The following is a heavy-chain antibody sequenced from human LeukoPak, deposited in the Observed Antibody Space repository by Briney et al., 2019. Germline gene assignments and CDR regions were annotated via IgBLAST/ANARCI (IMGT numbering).Heavy chain of an antibody. CDR3: ARKHGSGGSYFDY. V-gene: IGHV3-30*03. Sequence: GGSLRLSCAAAGFSFSSYAIQWVRQAPGKGLEWVALISSDGSYKSYADSVRGRFTISRDNSQSTLYLHLNSLRPEDTAVYYCARKHGSGGSYFDYWGQGTLVTVSS. CDR1: GFSFSSYA. D-gene: IGHD1-26*01. J-gene: IGHJ4*02. CDR2: ISSDGSYK.